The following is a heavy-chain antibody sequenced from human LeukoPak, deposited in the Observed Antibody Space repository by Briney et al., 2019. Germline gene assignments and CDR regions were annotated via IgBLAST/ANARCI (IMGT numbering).Heavy chain of an antibody. Sequence: ASVKVSCKASGYTFTGYYTHWVRQAPGQGLEWMGWINPNSGGTNYAQKFQGRVTMTRDTSISTAYMELSRLRSDDTAVYYCARDRAVAGYYYYGMDVWGQGTTVTVSS. D-gene: IGHD6-19*01. CDR1: GYTFTGYY. CDR2: INPNSGGT. V-gene: IGHV1-2*02. J-gene: IGHJ6*02. CDR3: ARDRAVAGYYYYGMDV.